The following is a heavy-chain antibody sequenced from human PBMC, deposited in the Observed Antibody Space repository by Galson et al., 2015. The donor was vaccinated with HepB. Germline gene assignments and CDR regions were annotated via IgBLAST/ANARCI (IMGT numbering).Heavy chain of an antibody. CDR3: ARAGAPYSSSWADY. V-gene: IGHV3-64*01. D-gene: IGHD6-13*01. Sequence: SLRLSCAASGFTFSSYAMHWVRQAPGKGLEYVSVISSNGGSTYYANSVKGRFTISRDNSKNTLYLQMGSLRAEDMAVCYCARAGAPYSSSWADYWGQGTLVTVSP. CDR1: GFTFSSYA. CDR2: ISSNGGST. J-gene: IGHJ4*02.